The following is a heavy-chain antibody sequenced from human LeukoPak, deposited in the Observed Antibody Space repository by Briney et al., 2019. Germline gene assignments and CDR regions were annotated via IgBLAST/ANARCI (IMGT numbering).Heavy chain of an antibody. J-gene: IGHJ3*02. CDR2: MSSSGSTI. V-gene: IGHV3-48*03. CDR3: ARVFGNAFDI. CDR1: GFTFSSYE. Sequence: PGGSLRLSCAASGFTFSSYEMNWVRQAPGKGLEWVSYMSSSGSTIYYADSVKGRFTISRDNAKNSLYLQMNSLRAEDTAVYYCARVFGNAFDIWGQGTMVTVSS. D-gene: IGHD3-3*01.